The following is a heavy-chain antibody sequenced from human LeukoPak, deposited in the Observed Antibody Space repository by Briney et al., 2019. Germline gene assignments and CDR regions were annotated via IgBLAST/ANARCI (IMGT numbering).Heavy chain of an antibody. CDR3: TASPFGDDAFDI. J-gene: IGHJ3*02. V-gene: IGHV3-15*01. CDR1: GFTFSNAW. D-gene: IGHD3-10*01. CDR2: IKSKTDGGTT. Sequence: GGSLRLSCAASGFTFSNAWMSWVRQAPGKGLEWVGRIKSKTDGGTTDYAAPVKGRFTISRDDSKNTLYLQMNSLKTEDTAVYYCTASPFGDDAFDIWGQGTMVTVSS.